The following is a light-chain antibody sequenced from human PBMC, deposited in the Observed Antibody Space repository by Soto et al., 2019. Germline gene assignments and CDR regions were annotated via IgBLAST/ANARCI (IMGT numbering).Light chain of an antibody. Sequence: DSQMTQSPSTLSAYERDRVTITCRASQSVNSWLAWYQQKPGRAPKLLIYSVSNLDSGVPSRFSGSGSGTEFTLTISSLQPDDFATYYCQQVSSYPRTFGQGTKVDIK. V-gene: IGKV1-5*01. J-gene: IGKJ1*01. CDR1: QSVNSW. CDR3: QQVSSYPRT. CDR2: SVS.